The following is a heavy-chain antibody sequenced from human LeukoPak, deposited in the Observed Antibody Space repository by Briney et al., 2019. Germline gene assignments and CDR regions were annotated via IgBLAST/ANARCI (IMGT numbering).Heavy chain of an antibody. CDR2: INGDNAHT. CDR3: ARGGPNSGGWTLDL. Sequence: ASVKVSCKTSGYTFTNYAVHWVRQAPGQRPEWMGCINGDNAHTQYSQRFQDRIAITRDTSAATAYMELSSLTSEDMAVFYCARGGPNSGGWTLDLWGRGTLVTVSS. D-gene: IGHD6-19*01. J-gene: IGHJ5*02. CDR1: GYTFTNYA. V-gene: IGHV1-3*01.